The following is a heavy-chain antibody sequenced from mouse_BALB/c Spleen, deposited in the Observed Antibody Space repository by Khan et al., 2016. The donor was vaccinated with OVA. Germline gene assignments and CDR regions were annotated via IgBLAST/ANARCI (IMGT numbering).Heavy chain of an antibody. V-gene: IGHV1-26*01. D-gene: IGHD2-14*01. CDR2: VNPNTGGS. Sequence: EVQLQESGPDLVKPGASVKISCKASGYSSTLYYMTWVKQSHGKSLEWIGRVNPNTGGSDYNQEFKGKAILTVDKSSNTAYMELHSLTSEDSAVYYCARGYDFFAYWGQGTLVTVSA. CDR3: ARGYDFFAY. CDR1: GYSSTLYY. J-gene: IGHJ3*01.